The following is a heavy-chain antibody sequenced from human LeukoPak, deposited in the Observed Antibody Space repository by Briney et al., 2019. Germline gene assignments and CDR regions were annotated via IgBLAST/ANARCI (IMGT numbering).Heavy chain of an antibody. CDR3: TRHDCSSTSCADY. J-gene: IGHJ4*02. V-gene: IGHV3-73*01. Sequence: PGGSLRLSCAGSGFTFRGPAMHWVRQASGKGLEWVGRIRSKANSYATAYAASVKGRFTISRDDSKNTAYLQMNSLKTEDTAVYYCTRHDCSSTSCADYWGQGTLVTVSS. CDR2: IRSKANSYAT. D-gene: IGHD2-2*01. CDR1: GFTFRGPA.